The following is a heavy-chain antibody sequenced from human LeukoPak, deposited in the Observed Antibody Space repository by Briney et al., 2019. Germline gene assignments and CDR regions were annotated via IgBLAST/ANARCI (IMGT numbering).Heavy chain of an antibody. V-gene: IGHV4-34*01. Sequence: SETLSLTCAVYGGSFSGYYWTFIRQPPGKGPEWIGEINHSGSTNYNPSLKSRVTISVDTSRNGFSLRLNSVTAADTAVYYCATFRWGVGFEYWGQGTLVTVSS. D-gene: IGHD3-16*01. CDR3: ATFRWGVGFEY. CDR2: INHSGST. J-gene: IGHJ4*02. CDR1: GGSFSGYY.